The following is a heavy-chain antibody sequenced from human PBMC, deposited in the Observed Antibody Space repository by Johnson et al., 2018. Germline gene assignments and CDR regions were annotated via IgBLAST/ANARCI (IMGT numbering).Heavy chain of an antibody. J-gene: IGHJ3*02. CDR3: AKDITMMEPWAFDI. Sequence: VQLVESGGGVVRPGGSLRLSCAASGFTFDDYGMSWVRQAPGKGLEWVSGINWNGGSTGYADSVKGRFIISRDKSKSSLYLQMNSLRAEDTGGYYCAKDITMMEPWAFDIWGQGTMVTVAS. V-gene: IGHV3-20*04. CDR2: INWNGGST. CDR1: GFTFDDYG. D-gene: IGHD3-22*01.